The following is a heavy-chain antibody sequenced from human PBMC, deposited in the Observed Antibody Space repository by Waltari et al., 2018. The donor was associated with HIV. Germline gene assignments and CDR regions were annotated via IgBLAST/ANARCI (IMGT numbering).Heavy chain of an antibody. CDR1: GFTFSAYW. D-gene: IGHD3-22*01. CDR3: ARDKTDNSVYYFSYYYFYGLDV. CDR2: IKTDGSTT. J-gene: IGHJ6*02. V-gene: IGHV3-74*01. Sequence: EVQLVESGGGSVQPGGSLRLSCAASGFTFSAYWMHWVRQAPGKGLGWGSRIKTDGSTTTYADSVEVRFTISRDNAKNTLYLQMSSLRAEDTAVYYCARDKTDNSVYYFSYYYFYGLDVWGQGTTVTVSS.